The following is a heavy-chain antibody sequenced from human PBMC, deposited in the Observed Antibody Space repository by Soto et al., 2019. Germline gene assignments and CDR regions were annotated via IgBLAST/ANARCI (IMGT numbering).Heavy chain of an antibody. CDR2: INHSGST. J-gene: IGHJ4*02. D-gene: IGHD6-13*01. CDR1: GGSFSGYY. V-gene: IGHV4-34*01. Sequence: SETLSLTCAVYGGSFSGYYWSWIRQPPGKGLEWIGEINHSGSTNYNPSLKSRVTISVDTSKNQFSLKLSSVTAADTAVYYCARGETWQQLGNYFDYWGQGTLVTVSS. CDR3: ARGETWQQLGNYFDY.